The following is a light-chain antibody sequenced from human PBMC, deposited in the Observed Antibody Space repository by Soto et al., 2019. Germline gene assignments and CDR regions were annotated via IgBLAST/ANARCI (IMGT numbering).Light chain of an antibody. CDR1: QSISSD. Sequence: VLTQPASVSVSPGERATLSCRASQSISSDVAWYQQKPGQAPRLLIYGASTTATGIPARFSGSGSGTEFTLTISSLQSEDFAVYNCQQYNKWPRTFGQGTKVDIK. CDR2: GAS. V-gene: IGKV3-15*01. J-gene: IGKJ2*02. CDR3: QQYNKWPRT.